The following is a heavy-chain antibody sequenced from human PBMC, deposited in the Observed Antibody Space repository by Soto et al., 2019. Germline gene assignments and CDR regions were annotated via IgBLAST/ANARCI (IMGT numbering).Heavy chain of an antibody. CDR2: IYYSGRT. J-gene: IGHJ4*02. CDR3: AREYSNSPEAFDL. Sequence: QVQLQESGPGLVKPSETLSLTCTVSGGSVNSDYYYWTWIRQPPGKGLEWIGYIYYSGRTNYNPPLQSRVTISVDASRNQFSLKLSSVTAADTAVFYCAREYSNSPEAFDLWGQGTLVTVSS. CDR1: GGSVNSDYYY. V-gene: IGHV4-61*01. D-gene: IGHD6-6*01.